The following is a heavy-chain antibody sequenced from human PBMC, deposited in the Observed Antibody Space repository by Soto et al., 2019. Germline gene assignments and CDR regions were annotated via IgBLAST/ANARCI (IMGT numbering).Heavy chain of an antibody. CDR1: GGSISSYY. CDR3: ARESPHDYGDPEYYFDY. CDR2: IYYSGST. J-gene: IGHJ4*02. V-gene: IGHV4-59*01. D-gene: IGHD4-17*01. Sequence: QVQLQESGPGLVKPSETLSLTCTVSGGSISSYYWSWIRQPPGKGLEWIGYIYYSGSTNYNPSLKSRVTISVDTSKNQFSLKLSSVTAADTAVYYCARESPHDYGDPEYYFDYWGQGTLVTVSS.